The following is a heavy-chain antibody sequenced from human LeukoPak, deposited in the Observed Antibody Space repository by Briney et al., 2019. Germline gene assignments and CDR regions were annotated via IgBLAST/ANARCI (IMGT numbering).Heavy chain of an antibody. CDR3: ARDPYSGTYSDYYYCYMDV. CDR1: GFTFSSYG. CDR2: ISGSGGST. D-gene: IGHD1-26*01. Sequence: PGGTLRLSCAASGFTFSSYGMSWVRQAPGKGLEWVSAISGSGGSTYYADSVKGRFTISRDNAKNSLYLQLNSLRAEDTAVYYCARDPYSGTYSDYYYCYMDVWGKGTTVTVSS. V-gene: IGHV3-23*01. J-gene: IGHJ6*03.